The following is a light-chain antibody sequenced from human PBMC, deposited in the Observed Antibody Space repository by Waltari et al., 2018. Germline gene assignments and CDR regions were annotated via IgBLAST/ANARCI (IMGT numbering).Light chain of an antibody. V-gene: IGLV1-44*01. CDR2: SND. J-gene: IGLJ1*01. CDR1: ASNIGSKT. Sequence: SILTQPPSVSGPPRQRVTISCSGRASNIGSKTLNWYQHLPGTAPQIVIPSNDQRPSGVPDRFSGSKSGTSASLAINGLQSEDEADYYCVAWDDSLRGPVFGTGTKVTVL. CDR3: VAWDDSLRGPV.